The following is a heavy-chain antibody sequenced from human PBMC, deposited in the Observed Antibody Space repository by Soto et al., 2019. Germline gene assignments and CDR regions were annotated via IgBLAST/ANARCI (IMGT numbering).Heavy chain of an antibody. V-gene: IGHV4-59*05. CDR1: GVSISSYY. J-gene: IGHJ5*02. CDR3: ARSIPITMIVVAPEWFDP. D-gene: IGHD3-22*01. CDR2: IYYSGST. Sequence: SETLSLTCSVSGVSISSYYWSWIRQPPGKGLEWIGSIYYSGSTYYNPSLKSRVTISVDTSKNQFSLKLSSVTAADTAVYYCARSIPITMIVVAPEWFDPWGQGTLVTVSS.